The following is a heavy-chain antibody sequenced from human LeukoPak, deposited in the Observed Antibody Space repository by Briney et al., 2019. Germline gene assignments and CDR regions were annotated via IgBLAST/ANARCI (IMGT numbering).Heavy chain of an antibody. D-gene: IGHD3-3*01. CDR1: GGSISSYY. CDR2: IYTSGSA. J-gene: IGHJ6*02. V-gene: IGHV4-4*07. CDR3: ARDPIRFLEWFPYYYYYYGMDV. Sequence: SETLSLTCTVSGGSISSYYWSWIRQPAGKGLEWIGRIYTSGSANYNPSLKSRVTMSVDTSKNQFSLKLSSVTAADTAVYYCARDPIRFLEWFPYYYYYYGMDVWGQGTTVTVSS.